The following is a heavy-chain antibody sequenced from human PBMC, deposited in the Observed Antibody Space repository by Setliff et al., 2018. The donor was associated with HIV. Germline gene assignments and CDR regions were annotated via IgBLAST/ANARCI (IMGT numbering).Heavy chain of an antibody. Sequence: ASVKVSCKASGYTFTNYFIHWVRQAPGQGPEWMGWMNPNSGNTGYAPKLQGRVTMTRNTSISTAYMELSSLRSDDTAVYYCASSWSRIRYYGMDVWGQGTTVTVSS. V-gene: IGHV1-8*02. CDR2: MNPNSGNT. J-gene: IGHJ6*02. CDR1: GYTFTNYF. D-gene: IGHD6-13*01. CDR3: ASSWSRIRYYGMDV.